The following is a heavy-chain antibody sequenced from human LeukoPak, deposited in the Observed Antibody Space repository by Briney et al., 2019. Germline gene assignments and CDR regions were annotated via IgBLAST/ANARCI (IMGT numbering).Heavy chain of an antibody. CDR2: ISDDGSNK. V-gene: IGHV3-30*04. Sequence: GGSLRLSCAASGFTFSSYAMHWVRQAPGKGLEWVAVISDDGSNKYYADSVKGRFTISRDNSKNALYLQMNSLRGEDTAVYYCARDKASYYDFWSGYHTRDYYYGMDVWGQGTTVTVSS. CDR3: ARDKASYYDFWSGYHTRDYYYGMDV. CDR1: GFTFSSYA. D-gene: IGHD3-3*01. J-gene: IGHJ6*02.